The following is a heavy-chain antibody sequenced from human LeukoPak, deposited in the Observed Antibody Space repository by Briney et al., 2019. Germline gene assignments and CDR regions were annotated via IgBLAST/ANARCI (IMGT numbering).Heavy chain of an antibody. Sequence: PGGSLRLSCAASGFTFSTSWMSWVRQVPGKGLEWVASISDGGSATYYVDSVRGRFTISRDDAKNSLFLQMNGLRADDTAVYYCTRENYVPDSWGQGTLVTVSS. CDR3: TRENYVPDS. D-gene: IGHD3-10*02. J-gene: IGHJ4*02. CDR2: ISDGGSAT. CDR1: GFTFSTSW. V-gene: IGHV3-7*03.